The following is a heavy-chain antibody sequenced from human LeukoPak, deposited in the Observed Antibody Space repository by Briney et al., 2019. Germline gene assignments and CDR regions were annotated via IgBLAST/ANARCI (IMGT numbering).Heavy chain of an antibody. V-gene: IGHV4-59*01. CDR2: IHYRGST. Sequence: SETLSLTCTVSGGSISSYYWSWIRQPPGKGLEWIGYIHYRGSTNYNPSLKSRVTISVDTSKNQFSLKLSSLTAADTAVYYCARSVLGYSYGLHIDYWGQGNLVTVSS. D-gene: IGHD5-18*01. CDR1: GGSISSYY. CDR3: ARSVLGYSYGLHIDY. J-gene: IGHJ4*02.